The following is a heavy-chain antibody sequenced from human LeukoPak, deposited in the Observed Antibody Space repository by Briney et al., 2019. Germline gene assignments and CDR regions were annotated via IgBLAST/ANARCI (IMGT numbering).Heavy chain of an antibody. V-gene: IGHV3-23*01. J-gene: IGHJ4*02. CDR2: ISGSGGST. CDR3: AKDSRRDYYDSSGYFSY. CDR1: GLKCKSLA. D-gene: IGHD3-22*01. Sequence: GLKCKSLAMSGRRKAQGKRLEWVSAISGSGGSTYYADSVKGRFTISRDNSKNTLYLQMNSLRAEDTAVYYCAKDSRRDYYDSSGYFSYWGQGTLVTVSS.